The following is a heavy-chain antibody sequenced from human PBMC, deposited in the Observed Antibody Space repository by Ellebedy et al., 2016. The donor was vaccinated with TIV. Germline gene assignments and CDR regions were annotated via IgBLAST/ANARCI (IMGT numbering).Heavy chain of an antibody. CDR2: LYYTGST. CDR3: VSSTSMDAFDL. D-gene: IGHD2/OR15-2a*01. V-gene: IGHV4-59*01. Sequence: SETLSLTCAVSGGSLSDNYWTWIRQPPGKGLEWIGYLYYTGSTNYNPSLKSRVTISVTAPRNQFSLKVTSVTAADTAVYYCVSSTSMDAFDLWGQGTMVTVSS. J-gene: IGHJ3*01. CDR1: GGSLSDNY.